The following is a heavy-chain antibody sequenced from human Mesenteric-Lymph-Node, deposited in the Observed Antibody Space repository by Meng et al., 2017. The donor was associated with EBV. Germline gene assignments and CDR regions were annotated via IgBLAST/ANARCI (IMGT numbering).Heavy chain of an antibody. Sequence: QRRRWGAGLVKPPESPSLTCAVYGGSFRAYYWSWIRQPPGKGLEWIGEINDSGSTNYNPSLKSRVTISLDTSNKHFSLKLSSVTAADAAVYYCARSYSNFQFFDSWGQGTLVTVSS. D-gene: IGHD4-11*01. V-gene: IGHV4-34*01. CDR1: GGSFRAYY. CDR2: INDSGST. J-gene: IGHJ4*02. CDR3: ARSYSNFQFFDS.